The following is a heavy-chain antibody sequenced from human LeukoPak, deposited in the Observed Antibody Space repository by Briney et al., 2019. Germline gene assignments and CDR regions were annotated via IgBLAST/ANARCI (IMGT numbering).Heavy chain of an antibody. V-gene: IGHV4-61*02. CDR3: AGGGVVQYSSGQGIPFDY. CDR2: IYTSGST. D-gene: IGHD6-19*01. Sequence: SETLSLTCTVSGGSISSGSYYWSWIRQPAGKGLEWIGRIYTSGSTNYNPSLKSRVTISVDTSKNQFSLKLSSVTAADTAVYYCAGGGVVQYSSGQGIPFDYWGQGTLVTVSS. J-gene: IGHJ4*02. CDR1: GGSISSGSYY.